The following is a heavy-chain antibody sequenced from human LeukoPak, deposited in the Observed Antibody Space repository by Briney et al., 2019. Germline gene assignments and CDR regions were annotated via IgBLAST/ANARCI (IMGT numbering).Heavy chain of an antibody. CDR2: ISSSSSYI. J-gene: IGHJ5*01. CDR1: GFTFSSYS. V-gene: IGHV3-21*01. Sequence: PGGSLGLSCAASGFTFSSYSMNWVRQAPGKGLEWVSSISSSSSYIYYADSLKGRFTISRHNAKKSVYLQMNSLRVEDTAVYYCARGALDAATPFDSWGQGTLVTVSS. D-gene: IGHD2-15*01. CDR3: ARGALDAATPFDS.